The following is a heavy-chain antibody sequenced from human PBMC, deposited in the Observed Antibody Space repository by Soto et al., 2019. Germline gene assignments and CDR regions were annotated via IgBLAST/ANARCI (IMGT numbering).Heavy chain of an antibody. CDR2: VMPVRGAS. CDR3: ANRFGNGSFAYFEY. D-gene: IGHD2-8*01. V-gene: IGHV1-69*08. J-gene: IGHJ4*02. CDR1: GGTFSDYA. Sequence: QVQLVQSGAEVKKPGSSLKLSCKDSGGTFSDYAISWVRQAPGQGLEWMGRVMPVRGASNYAQRFHGRVTMTADKSPSTVYMEMSSMRSEDTALYYCANRFGNGSFAYFEYWGQGTQVTVSS.